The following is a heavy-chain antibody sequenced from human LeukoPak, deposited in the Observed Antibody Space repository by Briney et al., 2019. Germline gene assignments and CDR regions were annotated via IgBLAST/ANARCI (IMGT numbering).Heavy chain of an antibody. CDR1: GFTFSTYV. CDR2: INSDGSST. Sequence: GGSLRLSCAASGFTFSTYVMIWVRQAPGKGLVWVSRINSDGSSTSYADSVKGRFTISRDNAKNTLYLQMNSLRAEDTAVYYCARGSDYDSSGYYDYWGQGTLVTVSS. CDR3: ARGSDYDSSGYYDY. V-gene: IGHV3-74*01. J-gene: IGHJ4*02. D-gene: IGHD3-22*01.